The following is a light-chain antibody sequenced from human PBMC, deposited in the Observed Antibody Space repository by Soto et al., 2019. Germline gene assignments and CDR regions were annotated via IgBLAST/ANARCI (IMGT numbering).Light chain of an antibody. CDR1: QSVSSY. CDR2: GAS. J-gene: IGKJ5*01. Sequence: EIVLTQSPATLSLSPGERATLSCRASQSVSSYLAWYQQQPGQAPRLLIYGASTRATGIPARFSGSGSGTAFTLTISRLEPEDFAVYYCQQHGGCPRITFGQGTRLEIK. V-gene: IGKV3-20*01. CDR3: QQHGGCPRIT.